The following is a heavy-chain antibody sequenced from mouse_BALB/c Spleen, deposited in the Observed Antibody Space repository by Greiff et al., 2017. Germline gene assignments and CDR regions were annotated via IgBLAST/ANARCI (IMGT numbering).Heavy chain of an antibody. J-gene: IGHJ4*01. CDR3: ARDSYYGSRFYAMDY. D-gene: IGHD1-1*01. CDR1: GFTFSSYA. Sequence: EVKLVESGGGLVKPGGSLTLSCAASGFTFSSYAMSWVRQSPEKRLEWVAEISSGGSYTYYPDTVTGRFTISRDNGKNTLYLEMSSLRSGDPAMYYCARDSYYGSRFYAMDYWGQGTSVTVSS. CDR2: ISSGGSYT. V-gene: IGHV5-9-4*01.